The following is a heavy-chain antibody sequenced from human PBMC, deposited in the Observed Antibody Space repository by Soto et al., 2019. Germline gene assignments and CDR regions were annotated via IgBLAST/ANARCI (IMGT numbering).Heavy chain of an antibody. J-gene: IGHJ5*02. CDR2: IKPDESEK. V-gene: IGHV3-7*01. D-gene: IGHD4-4*01. Sequence: LRLSCTASGFTFSDSWMTWVRQAPGKGLEWVARIKPDESEKKYADSVKGRFSISRDNAKNSMYLQMDSLRGEDTAVYYCVRGGSNYASWGQGTLVTVSP. CDR3: VRGGSNYAS. CDR1: GFTFSDSW.